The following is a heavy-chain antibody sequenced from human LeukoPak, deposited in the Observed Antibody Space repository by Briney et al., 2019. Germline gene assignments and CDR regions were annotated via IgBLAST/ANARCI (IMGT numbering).Heavy chain of an antibody. CDR2: ISAYNGNT. CDR1: GYTFTSYG. D-gene: IGHD2-2*01. J-gene: IGHJ4*02. CDR3: ARAKNRDIVVVPAAYDY. V-gene: IGHV1-18*01. Sequence: ASVKVSCKASGYTFTSYGISWVRQAPGQGLEWMGWISAYNGNTNYAQKIQGRVTMTTDTFTSTAYMELRSLRSDDSAVYYCARAKNRDIVVVPAAYDYWGQGTLVTVSS.